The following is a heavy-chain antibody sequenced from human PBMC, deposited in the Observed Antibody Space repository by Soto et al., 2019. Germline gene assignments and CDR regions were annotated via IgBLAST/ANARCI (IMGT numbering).Heavy chain of an antibody. CDR3: ARRRTYYYDSSGSHYYYGMDV. D-gene: IGHD3-22*01. CDR2: IIPIFGTA. V-gene: IGHV1-69*13. J-gene: IGHJ6*02. CDR1: GGTFSSYA. Sequence: SVKVSCKASGGTFSSYAISWVRQAPGQGLEWMGGIIPIFGTANYAQKFQGRVTITADESTSTAYMELSSLRSEDTAVYYCARRRTYYYDSSGSHYYYGMDVWGHGTTVTVSS.